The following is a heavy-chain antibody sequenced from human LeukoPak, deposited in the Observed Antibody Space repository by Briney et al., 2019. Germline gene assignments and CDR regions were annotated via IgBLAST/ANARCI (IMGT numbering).Heavy chain of an antibody. D-gene: IGHD2-2*01. CDR3: ARDQGCSSPSCYGDYYYGMDV. Sequence: PGRSLRLSCAASGFTFSNYAMHWVRQAPGKGLEWVAVISYDGSNLYHADSVKGRFTISRDNSKNTLHLQMSSLRAGDTAVYYCARDQGCSSPSCYGDYYYGMDVWGKGTTVTVSS. V-gene: IGHV3-30*04. J-gene: IGHJ6*04. CDR1: GFTFSNYA. CDR2: ISYDGSNL.